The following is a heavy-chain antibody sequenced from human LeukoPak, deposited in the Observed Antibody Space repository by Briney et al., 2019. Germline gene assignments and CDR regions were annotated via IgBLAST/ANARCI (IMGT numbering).Heavy chain of an antibody. V-gene: IGHV3-15*01. D-gene: IGHD3-10*01. CDR1: GFTFSNAL. J-gene: IGHJ5*02. CDR3: HTYEGVA. CDR2: IKSKTDGGAP. Sequence: GGSLRLSCTASGFTFSNALVRWVRQPPGEGLEGVGRIKSKTDGGAPEYAAPVKGRFTISRDDSKNTLYLQMNSLKTEDTAVYYCHTYEGVAWGQGTLVTVSS.